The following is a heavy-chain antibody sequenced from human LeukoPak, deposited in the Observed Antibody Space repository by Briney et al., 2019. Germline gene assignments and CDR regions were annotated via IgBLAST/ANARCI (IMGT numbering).Heavy chain of an antibody. CDR2: ISSSSSYI. J-gene: IGHJ4*02. D-gene: IGHD3-22*01. Sequence: PGGSLRLSCAASGFTFSNYWMSWVRQAPGKGLEWVSSISSSSSYIYYADSVKGRFTISRDSAKNSLYLQMNSLRAEDTAVYYCARGDYYDSSGYYATEFDYWGQGTLVTVSS. CDR3: ARGDYYDSSGYYATEFDY. V-gene: IGHV3-21*01. CDR1: GFTFSNYW.